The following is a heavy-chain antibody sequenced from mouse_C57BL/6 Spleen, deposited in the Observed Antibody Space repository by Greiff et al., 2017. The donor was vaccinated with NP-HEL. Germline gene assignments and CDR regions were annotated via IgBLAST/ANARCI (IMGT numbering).Heavy chain of an antibody. CDR3: ARDSDGPTGYFDV. CDR1: GYTFTSYW. J-gene: IGHJ1*03. CDR2: IHPNSGST. D-gene: IGHD1-1*01. V-gene: IGHV1-64*01. Sequence: QVQLQQPGAELVKPGASVKLSCKASGYTFTSYWMHWVKQRPGQGLEWIGMIHPNSGSTNYNEKFKSKATLTVDKSSSTAYMQLSSLTSEDSAVYYCARDSDGPTGYFDVWGTGTTVTVSS.